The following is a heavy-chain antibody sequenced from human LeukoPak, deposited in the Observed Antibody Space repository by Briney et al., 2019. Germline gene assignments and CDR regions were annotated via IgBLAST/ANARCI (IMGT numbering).Heavy chain of an antibody. J-gene: IGHJ6*02. Sequence: ASVKVSCRASGYTFTSYAMHWVRQAPGQRLEWMGWINAGNGNTKYSQKFQGRVTITRDTSISTAYMELSRLRSDDTAVYYCARDRYYDSSAPPGYYGMDVWGQGTTVTVSS. CDR1: GYTFTSYA. D-gene: IGHD3-22*01. V-gene: IGHV1-3*01. CDR2: INAGNGNT. CDR3: ARDRYYDSSAPPGYYGMDV.